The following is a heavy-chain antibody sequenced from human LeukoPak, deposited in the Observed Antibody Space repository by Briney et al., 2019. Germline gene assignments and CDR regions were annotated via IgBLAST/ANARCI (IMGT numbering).Heavy chain of an antibody. V-gene: IGHV4-59*01. Sequence: SETLSLTCAVSGGSISTYYWSWIRQPPGKGMEWIGDIYYSGSTNYNPSLKSRVTISVDTSKNQFSLNLSSVTAADTAVYYCARGRSYVPDAFDIWGQGTMVTVSS. CDR2: IYYSGST. D-gene: IGHD1-26*01. CDR1: GGSISTYY. J-gene: IGHJ3*02. CDR3: ARGRSYVPDAFDI.